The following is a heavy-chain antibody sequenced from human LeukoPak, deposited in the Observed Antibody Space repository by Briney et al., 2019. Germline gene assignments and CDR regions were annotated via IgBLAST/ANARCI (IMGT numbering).Heavy chain of an antibody. CDR3: ARDRECFGDHYYYMDV. V-gene: IGHV3-20*04. D-gene: IGHD3-10*01. Sequence: PGGSLRLSCAASGFTFDDYGMSWVRQAPGKGLEWVAGINWNGGSTGYADSVKGRFTISRDNAKNSLYLQMNSLRAEDTALYYCARDRECFGDHYYYMDVWGKGTTVTVSS. CDR1: GFTFDDYG. J-gene: IGHJ6*03. CDR2: INWNGGST.